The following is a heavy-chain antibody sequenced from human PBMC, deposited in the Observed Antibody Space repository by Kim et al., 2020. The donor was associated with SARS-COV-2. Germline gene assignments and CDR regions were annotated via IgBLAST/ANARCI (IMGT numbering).Heavy chain of an antibody. CDR2: IYPNGGAT. J-gene: IGHJ4*02. CDR3: ARDLEGFDY. V-gene: IGHV1-46*01. CDR1: GYGFTNNY. D-gene: IGHD1-1*01. Sequence: ASVKVSCKTSGYGFTNNYLHWVRLAPGQGLEWMGMIYPNGGATTYARNFRGRVTMTRDTSTSTAYMELSSLTPDDTAMYYCARDLEGFDYWGQGALVTVS.